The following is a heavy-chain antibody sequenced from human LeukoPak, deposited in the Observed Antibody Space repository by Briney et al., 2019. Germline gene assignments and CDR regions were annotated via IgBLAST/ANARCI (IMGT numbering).Heavy chain of an antibody. D-gene: IGHD6-6*01. CDR2: ISSSSYI. V-gene: IGHV3-21*01. CDR3: ARDKVEYSSPTLFDP. J-gene: IGHJ5*02. CDR1: GFTFSSYS. Sequence: GGSLRLSCAASGFTFSSYSMNWVRQAPGKGLEWVSSISSSSYIYYADLVKGRFTISRDNAKNSLYLQMNSLRAEDTAVYYCARDKVEYSSPTLFDPWGQGTLVTVSS.